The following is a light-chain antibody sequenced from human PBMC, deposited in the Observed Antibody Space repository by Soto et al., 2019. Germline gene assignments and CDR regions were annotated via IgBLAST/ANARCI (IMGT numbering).Light chain of an antibody. V-gene: IGKV3-15*01. CDR1: QSVDSN. CDR3: QQYNNWPRT. J-gene: IGKJ1*01. Sequence: EVVMTQSPAILSLSPGDTATLSCRATQSVDSNLAWYQQKPGQAPRLLISGASTRASAIPARFSGSGSGTEYALTISSLQSEDFAVYYCQQYNNWPRTFGQGTKVDIK. CDR2: GAS.